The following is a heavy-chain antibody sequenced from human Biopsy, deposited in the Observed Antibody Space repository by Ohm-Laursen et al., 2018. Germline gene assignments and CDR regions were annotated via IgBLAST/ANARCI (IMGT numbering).Heavy chain of an antibody. CDR3: ALQSVAQMKNFDY. V-gene: IGHV1-2*02. J-gene: IGHJ4*02. Sequence: ASVKVSCKASAYSFGDHRIHWVRQAPGQGLEWMGWISPKSGGTNYAQKVQGNITMTKNTSMSTAYMEMSRLRSDDTAVYYCALQSVAQMKNFDYWGQGTLVTVSS. CDR1: AYSFGDHR. D-gene: IGHD6-19*01. CDR2: ISPKSGGT.